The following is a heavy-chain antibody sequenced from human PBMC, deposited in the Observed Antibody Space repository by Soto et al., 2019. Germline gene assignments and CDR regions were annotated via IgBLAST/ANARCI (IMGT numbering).Heavy chain of an antibody. CDR1: GGSISTYF. D-gene: IGHD3-22*01. CDR2: IYTPGST. V-gene: IGHV4-4*07. J-gene: IGHJ6*02. CDR3: AREGGYFDSSGSGVYHYHGVDV. Sequence: PSETLYLTCTVYGGSISTYFWSWIRQPAWGGLELIGRIYTPGSTNYNPSLNSRVTMSLDTSRNQFSLKLSSVTAADTAVYYCAREGGYFDSSGSGVYHYHGVDVWCQGTTVTVS.